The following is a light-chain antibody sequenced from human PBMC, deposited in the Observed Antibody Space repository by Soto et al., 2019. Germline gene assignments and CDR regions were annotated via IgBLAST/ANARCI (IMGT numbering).Light chain of an antibody. J-gene: IGKJ5*01. Sequence: EIVLTQSPGSLSLSPGERATLSCRASQSVFYNMAWYQQKPGQPPKLLIFGASNRATDIPARFSGGGSGTDFTLTISRLEPDDFALYYCQHYGASPITFGQGTRLEIK. CDR3: QHYGASPIT. V-gene: IGKV3-20*01. CDR1: QSVFYN. CDR2: GAS.